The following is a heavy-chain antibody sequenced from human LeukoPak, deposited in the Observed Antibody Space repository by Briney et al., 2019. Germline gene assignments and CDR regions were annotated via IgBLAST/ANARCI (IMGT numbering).Heavy chain of an antibody. Sequence: GASVKVSCKASGYTFSSYGIIWVRQAPGQGLEWMGWINPNSGGANYAQKFQGRVTMTRDTSISTVYMELTRLRSDDTAMYYCAKSTNWGSISDGFDIWGQGTMVTVAS. D-gene: IGHD7-27*01. V-gene: IGHV1-2*02. CDR3: AKSTNWGSISDGFDI. CDR1: GYTFSSYG. J-gene: IGHJ3*02. CDR2: INPNSGGA.